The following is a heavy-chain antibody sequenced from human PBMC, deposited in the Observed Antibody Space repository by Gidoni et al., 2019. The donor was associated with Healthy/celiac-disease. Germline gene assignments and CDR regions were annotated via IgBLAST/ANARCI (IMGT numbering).Heavy chain of an antibody. CDR1: GYHFTAYY. CDR2: INPNSGGT. J-gene: IGHJ3*02. D-gene: IGHD3-22*01. CDR3: ARDADYYDSSGYSAFDI. V-gene: IGHV1-2*04. Sequence: QVQLVQSGAEVKKPGASVKVSCKPSGYHFTAYYLHWVRQAPGQGLEWMGWINPNSGGTNYAQKFQGWVTMARDTSISTAYMELSRLRSDDTAVYYCARDADYYDSSGYSAFDIWGQGTMVTVSS.